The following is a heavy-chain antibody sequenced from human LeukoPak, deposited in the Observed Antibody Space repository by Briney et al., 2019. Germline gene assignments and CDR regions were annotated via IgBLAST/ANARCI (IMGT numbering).Heavy chain of an antibody. CDR2: ISGSGGST. Sequence: PGGSLRLSCAASGFTFSSYAMSWVRQAPGKGLEWVSAISGSGGSTYYADSVKGRFTISRDNSKNTLYLQMNSLRAGDTAVYYCANDVVVPAASWFDPWGQGTLVTVSS. D-gene: IGHD2-2*01. J-gene: IGHJ5*02. V-gene: IGHV3-23*01. CDR1: GFTFSSYA. CDR3: ANDVVVPAASWFDP.